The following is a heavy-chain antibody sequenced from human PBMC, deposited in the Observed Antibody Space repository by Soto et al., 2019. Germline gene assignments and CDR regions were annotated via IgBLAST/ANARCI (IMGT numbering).Heavy chain of an antibody. V-gene: IGHV1-69*12. J-gene: IGHJ6*02. Sequence: QVQLVQSGAEVKKPGSSVTVSCKASGGTFGNSAISWVRQAPGQGLEWMGGIIPMFPTTDYAQKFQGRVTITADESTSTAYMELTSLRSEDTAVYYCARDKDRQQLGGNYYYGIDVWGQGTTVTVSS. CDR1: GGTFGNSA. CDR2: IIPMFPTT. CDR3: ARDKDRQQLGGNYYYGIDV. D-gene: IGHD3-3*02.